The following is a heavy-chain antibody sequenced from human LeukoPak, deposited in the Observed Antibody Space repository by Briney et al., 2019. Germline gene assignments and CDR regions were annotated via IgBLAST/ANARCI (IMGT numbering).Heavy chain of an antibody. CDR1: GGSFSGYY. D-gene: IGHD3-3*01. CDR3: ARGLNVFGVVIPLYGMDA. CDR2: INHSGST. J-gene: IGHJ6*02. V-gene: IGHV4-34*01. Sequence: PSETLSLTCAVYGGSFSGYYWSWIRQPPGKGLEWIGEINHSGSTNYNPSLKSRVTISVDTSKNQFSLKLSSVTAADTAVYYCARGLNVFGVVIPLYGMDAWGQGTTVTVSS.